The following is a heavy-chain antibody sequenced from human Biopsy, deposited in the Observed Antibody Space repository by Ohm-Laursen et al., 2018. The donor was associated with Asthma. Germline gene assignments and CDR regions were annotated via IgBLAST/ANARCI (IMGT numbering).Heavy chain of an antibody. V-gene: IGHV4-39*02. D-gene: IGHD1-20*01. CDR2: ISYTGSA. CDR3: ARAAITGIRGWFDP. CDR1: GGSMSSSSYY. J-gene: IGHJ5*02. Sequence: TLSLTCTVSGGSMSSSSYYWGWIRQPPGKGLEWMGSISYTGSAYHNPSLKSRVTISVDTSKNHFSLELSSVTAADTAVYFCARAAITGIRGWFDPWGQGTQVTVSS.